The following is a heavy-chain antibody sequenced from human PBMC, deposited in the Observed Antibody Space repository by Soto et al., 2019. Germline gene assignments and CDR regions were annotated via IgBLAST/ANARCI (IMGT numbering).Heavy chain of an antibody. CDR2: INGGNGNT. Sequence: QVQLVQSGAEEKKPGASVKVSCKASAYTFTSYAMHWVRQAPGQRLEWMGWINGGNGNTKYSQKFQGRVTITRDTSASTAYMELSSLRSEDTAVYYCARSIGVVTALDYWGQGTLVTVSS. D-gene: IGHD2-21*02. CDR1: AYTFTSYA. J-gene: IGHJ4*02. CDR3: ARSIGVVTALDY. V-gene: IGHV1-3*05.